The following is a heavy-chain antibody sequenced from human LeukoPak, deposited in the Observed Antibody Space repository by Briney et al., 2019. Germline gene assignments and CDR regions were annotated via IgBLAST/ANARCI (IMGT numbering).Heavy chain of an antibody. CDR1: GYSFSSYW. CDR3: AKAKSSTEAFDI. CDR2: IFPSDSET. J-gene: IGHJ3*02. Sequence: GESLKISCKGSGYSFSSYWIGWVRQMPGKGLEWMGIIFPSDSETRYSPSFEGQVTMSADKSISTAYLQWSSLKASDTAMYYCAKAKSSTEAFDIWGHGTMVTVSS. V-gene: IGHV5-51*01.